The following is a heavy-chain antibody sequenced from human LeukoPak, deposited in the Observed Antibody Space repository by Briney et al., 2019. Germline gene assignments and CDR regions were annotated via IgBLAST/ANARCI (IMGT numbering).Heavy chain of an antibody. CDR3: ARDHPYYFDY. CDR1: GGSISRHY. J-gene: IGHJ4*02. CDR2: IYYSGST. Sequence: SETLSLTCTGSGGSISRHYWSWIRPPPRKEVECIGYIYYSGSTTYNPSLKSRVTTSVDTSKNQCSLKLSSVTAADTAVYYCARDHPYYFDYWGQGTLVSVSS. V-gene: IGHV4-59*11.